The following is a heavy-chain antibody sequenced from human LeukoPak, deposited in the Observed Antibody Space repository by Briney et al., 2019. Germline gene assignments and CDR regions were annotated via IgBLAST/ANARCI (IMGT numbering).Heavy chain of an antibody. CDR2: INPSGGST. Sequence: ASVKVSCKASGYTFTSYYMHWVGQAPGQGLEWMGIINPSGGSTSYAQKFQGRVTMTRDMSTSTVYMELSSLRSEDTAVYYCAREMATTKTAFDYWGQGTLVTVSS. V-gene: IGHV1-46*01. J-gene: IGHJ4*02. CDR3: AREMATTKTAFDY. CDR1: GYTFTSYY. D-gene: IGHD5-24*01.